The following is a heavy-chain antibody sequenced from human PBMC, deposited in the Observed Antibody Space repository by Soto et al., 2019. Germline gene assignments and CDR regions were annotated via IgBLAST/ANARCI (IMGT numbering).Heavy chain of an antibody. CDR2: ISYDGSNK. V-gene: IGHV3-30*18. Sequence: QVQLVESGGGVVQPGRSLRLSCAASGFTFSSYGMHWVRQAPGKGLEWVAAISYDGSNKYYADSVKGRFTISRSNSKNPMYVQMNSLRADDTAVYYCAKEVWSGPMDVWGQGTTVTVSS. J-gene: IGHJ6*02. CDR1: GFTFSSYG. CDR3: AKEVWSGPMDV. D-gene: IGHD3-3*01.